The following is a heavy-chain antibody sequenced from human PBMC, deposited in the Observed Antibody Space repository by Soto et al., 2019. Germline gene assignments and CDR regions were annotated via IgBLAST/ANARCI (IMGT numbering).Heavy chain of an antibody. D-gene: IGHD3-3*01. V-gene: IGHV1-8*01. CDR3: ARGQYLNTYYDFWSGYYDPTY. CDR2: MNPNSGNT. Sequence: GASVKVSCKASGYTFTSYDINWVRQATGQGLEWMGWMNPNSGNTGYAQKFQGRVTMTRNTSISTAYMELSSLRSEDTAVYYCARGQYLNTYYDFWSGYYDPTYWGQGTMVTVYS. J-gene: IGHJ4*02. CDR1: GYTFTSYD.